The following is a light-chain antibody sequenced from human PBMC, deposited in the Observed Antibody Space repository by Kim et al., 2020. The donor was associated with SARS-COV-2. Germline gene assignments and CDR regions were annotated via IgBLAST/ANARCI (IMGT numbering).Light chain of an antibody. Sequence: ASVGDRVTITCRASQSISSLFAWYQQKPGKAPKLLIYKASSLESGVPSRFSGSGSGTEFTLTISSLQPDDFATYYCQQYNSYSYTFGQGTKLEI. CDR3: QQYNSYSYT. CDR2: KAS. V-gene: IGKV1-5*03. CDR1: QSISSL. J-gene: IGKJ2*01.